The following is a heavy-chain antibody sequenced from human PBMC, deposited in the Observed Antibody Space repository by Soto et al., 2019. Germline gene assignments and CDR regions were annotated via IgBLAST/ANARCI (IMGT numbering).Heavy chain of an antibody. V-gene: IGHV3-7*01. CDR2: IKQDGSEE. J-gene: IGHJ6*02. D-gene: IGHD6-13*01. Sequence: EVQLVESGGGLVQPGGSLRLSCVDSGFTFSSYWMSWVRQAPVKGLEWVGNIKQDGSEENYVDSLKGRFTISRDNAKNSRYLQMNSLRVEDTAVYYCGRIAATGRGWDVWGQGTTVVVSS. CDR3: GRIAATGRGWDV. CDR1: GFTFSSYW.